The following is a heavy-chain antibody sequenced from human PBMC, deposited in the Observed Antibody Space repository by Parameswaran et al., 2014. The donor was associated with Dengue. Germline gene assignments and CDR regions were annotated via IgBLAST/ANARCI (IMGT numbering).Heavy chain of an antibody. CDR2: IYPGDSDT. J-gene: IGHJ6*02. V-gene: IGHV5-51*01. Sequence: VRQMPGKGLEWMGIIYPGDSDTRYSPSFQGQVTISADKSISTAYLQWSSLKASDTAMYYCARLPGGWGLRYYGMDVWGQGTTVTVSS. D-gene: IGHD4-17*01. CDR3: ARLPGGWGLRYYGMDV.